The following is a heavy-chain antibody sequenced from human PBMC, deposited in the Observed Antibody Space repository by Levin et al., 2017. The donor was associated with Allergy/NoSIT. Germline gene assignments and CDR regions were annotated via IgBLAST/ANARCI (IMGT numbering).Heavy chain of an antibody. CDR3: VRHVVVTVSWFDP. CDR1: GFTVSSNY. CDR2: IYSGGST. Sequence: ASVKVSCAASGFTVSSNYMSWVRQAPGKGLEWVSVIYSGGSTCYADSVKGRFTISRDNSKNTLYLQMNSLRAEDTAVYYCVRHVVVTVSWFDPWGQGTLVTVSS. J-gene: IGHJ5*02. D-gene: IGHD2-21*02. V-gene: IGHV3-53*01.